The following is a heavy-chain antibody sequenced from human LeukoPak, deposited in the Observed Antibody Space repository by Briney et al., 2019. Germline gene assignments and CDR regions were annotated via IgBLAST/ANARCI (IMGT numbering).Heavy chain of an antibody. Sequence: GGSLRLSCAASGFTFDDYAMHWVRQAPGKGLEWVSGISWNSGSIGYADSVKGRFTISRDNAKNSLYLQMNSLRAEDTAVYYCARLVYYDFWSGSPPGYYYMDVWGKGTTVTVSS. V-gene: IGHV3-9*01. J-gene: IGHJ6*03. CDR3: ARLVYYDFWSGSPPGYYYMDV. CDR1: GFTFDDYA. D-gene: IGHD3-3*01. CDR2: ISWNSGSI.